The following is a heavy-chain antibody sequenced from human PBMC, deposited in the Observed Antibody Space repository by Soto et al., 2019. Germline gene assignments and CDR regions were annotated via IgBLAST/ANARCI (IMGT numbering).Heavy chain of an antibody. CDR1: GGSISSGDYY. D-gene: IGHD3-3*01. V-gene: IGHV4-31*03. CDR2: IYYSGST. Sequence: QVQLQESGPGLVKPSQTLSLTCTVSGGSISSGDYYWSWISQHPGKGLEWIGYIYYSGSTYYNPSLESRVILSVDTSKNQFSLKLSSVTAADTAVYYCARWWSGSRQGFDPWGQGTLVTVSS. CDR3: ARWWSGSRQGFDP. J-gene: IGHJ5*02.